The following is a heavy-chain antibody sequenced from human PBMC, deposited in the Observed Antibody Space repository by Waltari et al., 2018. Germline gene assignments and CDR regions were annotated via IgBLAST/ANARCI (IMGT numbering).Heavy chain of an antibody. V-gene: IGHV1-18*01. CDR1: GYMFRNFG. CDR3: ARDRRDDNNSVRWLDP. J-gene: IGHJ5*02. D-gene: IGHD1-1*01. Sequence: QIQLVQSGGEVKKPGASVNVSCKASGYMFRNFGIFWVRQAPGQGLEYMGWISASNGNTNYSPNFQGRLTLTTDTSASTAYMELSSLTSDDTAVYFCARDRRDDNNSVRWLDPWGQGTLVTVSS. CDR2: ISASNGNT.